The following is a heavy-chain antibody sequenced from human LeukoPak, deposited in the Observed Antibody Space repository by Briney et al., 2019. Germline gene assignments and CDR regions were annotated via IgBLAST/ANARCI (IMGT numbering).Heavy chain of an antibody. V-gene: IGHV1-2*02. D-gene: IGHD3-10*01. CDR3: ARDAREVLFWFGEFFP. CDR1: GYTFTGYY. J-gene: IGHJ5*02. Sequence: ASVKVSCKASGYTFTGYYMNWVRQAPGQGLEWMGWINPNSGGTNYAQKFQGRVTMTRDTSISTAYMELSRLRSDDTAVYYCARDAREVLFWFGEFFPWGQGTLVTVSS. CDR2: INPNSGGT.